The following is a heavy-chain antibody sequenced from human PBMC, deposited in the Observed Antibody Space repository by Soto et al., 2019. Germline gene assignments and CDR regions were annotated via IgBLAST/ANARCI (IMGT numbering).Heavy chain of an antibody. D-gene: IGHD3-16*01. Sequence: PGGSLRLSCAASGFTFSSYAMHWVRQAPGKGLEWVAVISYDGSNIYFADSVKGRFTISRDNSKNTLYLQMNSLRAEDTAVYYCAKEEFGYFDYWGQGALVTVSS. CDR2: ISYDGSNI. J-gene: IGHJ4*02. CDR3: AKEEFGYFDY. CDR1: GFTFSSYA. V-gene: IGHV3-30*04.